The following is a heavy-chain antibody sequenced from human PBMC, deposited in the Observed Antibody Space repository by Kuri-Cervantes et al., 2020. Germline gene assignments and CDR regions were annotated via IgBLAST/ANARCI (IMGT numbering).Heavy chain of an antibody. CDR3: ARDLQSRAEYYYYYGMDV. CDR2: IYYSGST. CDR1: GGSFSGYY. V-gene: IGHV4-34*01. D-gene: IGHD6-13*01. Sequence: CAVYGGSFSGYYWGWIRQPPGKGLEWSGSIYYSGSTYYNPSLMSRVTISVDTSKNQFSLKLSSVTAADTAVYYCARDLQSRAEYYYYYGMDVWGQGTTVTVSS. J-gene: IGHJ6*02.